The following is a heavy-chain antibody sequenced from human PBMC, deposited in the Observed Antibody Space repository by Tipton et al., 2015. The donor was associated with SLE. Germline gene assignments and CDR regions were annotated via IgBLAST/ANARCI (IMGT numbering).Heavy chain of an antibody. V-gene: IGHV4-34*01. D-gene: IGHD7-27*01. CDR3: AGGLGNFDY. CDR1: GGSFSGYY. Sequence: TLSLTCAVYGGSFSGYYWSWIRQPPGKGLEWIGEINHSGTTNYNASIKSRVTISVDTSKNQFSLNLSSVTAADTAVYYCAGGLGNFDYWGQGTLVTVSS. CDR2: INHSGTT. J-gene: IGHJ4*02.